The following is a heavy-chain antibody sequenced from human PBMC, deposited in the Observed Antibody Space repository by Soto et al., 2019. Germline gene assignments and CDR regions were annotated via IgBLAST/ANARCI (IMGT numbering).Heavy chain of an antibody. V-gene: IGHV3-9*01. CDR2: ISWNSGSI. Sequence: EVQLVESGGGLVQPGRSLRLSCAASGFTFDDYAMQWVRQAPGKGLEWVSGISWNSGSIGYADSVKGRFTISRDNAKNSLYLQMNSLRAEDTALYYCAKDIGCSSTSCYALPYYYYYMDVWGKGTTVTVSS. D-gene: IGHD2-2*01. CDR3: AKDIGCSSTSCYALPYYYYYMDV. CDR1: GFTFDDYA. J-gene: IGHJ6*03.